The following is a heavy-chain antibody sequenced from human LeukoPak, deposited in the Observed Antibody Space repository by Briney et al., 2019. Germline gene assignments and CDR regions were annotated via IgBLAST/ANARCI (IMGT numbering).Heavy chain of an antibody. CDR2: FYYTGST. CDR1: GDSIRSFF. D-gene: IGHD2-21*01. CDR3: ASGGTAVVMALTYYFDT. V-gene: IGHV4-59*01. Sequence: SETLSLTCTVSGDSIRSFFWSWVRQPPGKGLEWIGFFYYTGSTNYNPSLKSRVSISVDTSTNQLSLNLTSVTAADTAVYYCASGGTAVVMALTYYFDTWGQGTPVTVSS. J-gene: IGHJ4*02.